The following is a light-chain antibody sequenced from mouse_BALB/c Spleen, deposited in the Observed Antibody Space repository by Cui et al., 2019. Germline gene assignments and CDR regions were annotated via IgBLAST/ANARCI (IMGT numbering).Light chain of an antibody. CDR3: HQWSSYPFT. Sequence: QIVLTQSPAIMSASLGEEITLTCSASSRVSYMHWYQQKSGTSPKLLIYSTSNLASGVPSRFSGSGSGTFYSLTISSVEAEDAADYYCHQWSSYPFTFGSGTKLEIK. CDR1: SRVSY. CDR2: STS. J-gene: IGKJ4*01. V-gene: IGKV4-80*01.